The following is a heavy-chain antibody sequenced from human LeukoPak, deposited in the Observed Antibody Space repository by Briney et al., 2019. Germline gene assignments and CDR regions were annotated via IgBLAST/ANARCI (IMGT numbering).Heavy chain of an antibody. CDR3: ARLVYSDPNYFDY. V-gene: IGHV4-39*01. D-gene: IGHD5-12*01. Sequence: SETLSLTCTVSGVSIDNSYGYFWVWLRQPPGKGLVGIGSISFVGQTFYNSSLESRATLSVDNSRNQFSLRLRSVTAADTAVFYCARLVYSDPNYFDYWGQGSLVTVSS. CDR2: ISFVGQT. CDR1: GVSIDNSYGYF. J-gene: IGHJ4*02.